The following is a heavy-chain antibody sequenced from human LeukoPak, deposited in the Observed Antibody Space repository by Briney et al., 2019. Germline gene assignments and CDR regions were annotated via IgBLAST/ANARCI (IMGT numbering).Heavy chain of an antibody. J-gene: IGHJ4*02. CDR3: ASGLRYFDLYY. V-gene: IGHV4-39*07. Sequence: SETLSLTCTVSGGSISSSSYFWGWIRQPPGKGLEWIGNIYYSGSTNYNPSLKSRVTISVDTSKNQFSLKLSSVTAADTAVYYCASGLRYFDLYYWGQGTLVTVSS. D-gene: IGHD3-9*01. CDR1: GGSISSSSYF. CDR2: IYYSGST.